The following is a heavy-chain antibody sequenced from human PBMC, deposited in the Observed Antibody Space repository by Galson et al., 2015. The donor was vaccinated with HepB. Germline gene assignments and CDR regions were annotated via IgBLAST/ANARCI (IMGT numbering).Heavy chain of an antibody. CDR3: ARAPVYYDSSGYYYYYYGMDV. V-gene: IGHV1-18*01. CDR2: ISAYNGNT. Sequence: SVKVSCKASGYTFANFGISWVRQAPGQGLEWMGWISAYNGNTNYAQKLQGRVTMTTDTSTSSASMELRSLRSDDTAVYYCARAPVYYDSSGYYYYYYGMDVWGQGTTVTVSS. D-gene: IGHD3-22*01. J-gene: IGHJ6*02. CDR1: GYTFANFG.